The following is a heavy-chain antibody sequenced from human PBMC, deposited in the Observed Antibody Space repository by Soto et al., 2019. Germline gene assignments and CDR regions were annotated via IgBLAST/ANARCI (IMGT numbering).Heavy chain of an antibody. Sequence: ASVKVSCKASGYTFTSYHMXXXRQAPGQGLEWMGIIDPIVGSTSXXXXVQGRVTMTRDTSTSTVYMELSSLRSEDTAVYYCARGGPDXXXXGSFDYWGXGTLVTVSS. D-gene: IGHD3-16*01. J-gene: IGHJ4*01. CDR1: GYTFTSYH. CDR3: ARGGPDXXXXGSFDY. V-gene: IGHV1-46*04. CDR2: IDPIVGST.